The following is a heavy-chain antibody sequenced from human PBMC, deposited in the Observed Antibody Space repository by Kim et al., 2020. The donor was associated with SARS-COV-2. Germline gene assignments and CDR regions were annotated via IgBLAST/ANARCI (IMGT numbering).Heavy chain of an antibody. J-gene: IGHJ4*02. V-gene: IGHV3-21*01. Sequence: GGSLRLSCAASEFTFSRYSMNWVRQAPGKGLEWVSTISRNSDYIYYADSVEGRFTISRDNAKNSLYLQMNSLRADDTAMYYCARDLSLGRPGGFDYWGQGTVVTVS. CDR3: ARDLSLGRPGGFDY. D-gene: IGHD3-10*01. CDR2: ISRNSDYI. CDR1: EFTFSRYS.